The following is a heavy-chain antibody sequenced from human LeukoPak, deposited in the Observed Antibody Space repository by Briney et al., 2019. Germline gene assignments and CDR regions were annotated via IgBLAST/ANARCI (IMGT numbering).Heavy chain of an antibody. Sequence: PSETLSLTCAVSGYSISSGYYWGWIRQPPGKGLEWFGSIYHSGSTYYNPSLKSRVAISVDTSKNQFSLKLSSVTAADTAVYYCARQSLSSEPARLGELSFKYYFDYWGQGTLVTVSS. D-gene: IGHD3-16*02. CDR1: GYSISSGYY. CDR2: IYHSGST. CDR3: ARQSLSSEPARLGELSFKYYFDY. V-gene: IGHV4-38-2*01. J-gene: IGHJ4*02.